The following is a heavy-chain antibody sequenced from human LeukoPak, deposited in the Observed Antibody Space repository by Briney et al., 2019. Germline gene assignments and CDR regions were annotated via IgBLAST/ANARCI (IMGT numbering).Heavy chain of an antibody. Sequence: GGSLRLSCAASGFTFSSYSMNWVRQAPGKGLEWVSSISSSSSYIYYADSVKGRFTISRDNAWDSLYLQMDSLRAEDTAVYYCARSLSGYITDPFFDQWGQGTLVTVSS. D-gene: IGHD5-12*01. V-gene: IGHV3-21*01. CDR3: ARSLSGYITDPFFDQ. CDR2: ISSSSSYI. CDR1: GFTFSSYS. J-gene: IGHJ4*02.